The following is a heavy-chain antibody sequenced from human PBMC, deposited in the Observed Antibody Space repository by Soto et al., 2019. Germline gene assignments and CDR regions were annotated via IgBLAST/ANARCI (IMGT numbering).Heavy chain of an antibody. CDR2: ISYDGSNK. D-gene: IGHD3-10*01. J-gene: IGHJ4*02. V-gene: IGHV3-30*18. CDR1: GFTFSSYG. CDR3: AKDIRGLLWFGEF. Sequence: QVQLVESGGGVVQPGRSLRLSCAASGFTFSSYGMHWVRQAPGKGLEWVAVISYDGSNKYYADSVKGRFTISRDNSKNTLYLQMNSLRAEDTAVYYCAKDIRGLLWFGEFWGQGTLVTVSS.